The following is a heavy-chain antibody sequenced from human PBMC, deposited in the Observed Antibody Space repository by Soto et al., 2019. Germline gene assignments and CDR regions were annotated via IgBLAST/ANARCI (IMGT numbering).Heavy chain of an antibody. CDR1: GFTFSSYA. D-gene: IGHD2-2*01. V-gene: IGHV3-23*01. CDR2: ISGSGGST. CDR3: AKDPAHHCSSTSCYADDY. J-gene: IGHJ4*02. Sequence: WGSLRLSCAASGFTFSSYAMSWVRQAPGKGLEWVSAISGSGGSTYYADSVKGRFTISRDNSKNTLYLQMNSLRAEDTAVYYCAKDPAHHCSSTSCYADDYWGQGTLVTVSS.